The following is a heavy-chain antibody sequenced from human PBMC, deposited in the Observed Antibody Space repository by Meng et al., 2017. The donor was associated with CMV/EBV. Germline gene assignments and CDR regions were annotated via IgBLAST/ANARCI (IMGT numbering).Heavy chain of an antibody. Sequence: ITLMPVLPTLIKLTQTITLTCTCSGYSLSRSGVGVGWIRQPPGKALEWLALIYWDDDKRYSPSLKSRLTITKDTSKNQVVLTMTNMDPVDTATYYCAHSPSLQLVRHWFDPWGQGTLVTVSS. V-gene: IGHV2-5*02. CDR3: AHSPSLQLVRHWFDP. CDR2: IYWDDDK. D-gene: IGHD6-6*01. J-gene: IGHJ5*02. CDR1: GYSLSRSGVG.